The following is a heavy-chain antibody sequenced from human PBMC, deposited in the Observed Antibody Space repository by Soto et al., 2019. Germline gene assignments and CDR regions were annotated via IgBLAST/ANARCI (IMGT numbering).Heavy chain of an antibody. CDR3: ARGDYDYVWGSYRHFDY. V-gene: IGHV3-33*01. J-gene: IGHJ4*02. CDR1: GFTFSSYG. Sequence: QVQLVESGGGVVQPGRSLRLSCAASGFTFSSYGMHWVRQAPGKGLEWVAVIWYDGSNKYYADSVKGRFTISRDNSKNTLYLQMNSLRAEDTAVYYCARGDYDYVWGSYRHFDYWGQGTLVTVSS. D-gene: IGHD3-16*02. CDR2: IWYDGSNK.